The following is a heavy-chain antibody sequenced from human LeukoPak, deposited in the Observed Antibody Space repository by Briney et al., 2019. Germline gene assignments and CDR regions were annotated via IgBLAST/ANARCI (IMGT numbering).Heavy chain of an antibody. Sequence: PSETLSLTCLVSGVSITTNYWSWFWQPPGKGLEWIGCIYYTGSTNYNPSLKSRVTISVDTSKNQFSLKLSSVTAADTAVYYCASHIIAPGAFDIWGQGTMVTVSS. J-gene: IGHJ3*02. D-gene: IGHD1-14*01. CDR2: IYYTGST. CDR3: ASHIIAPGAFDI. CDR1: GVSITTNY. V-gene: IGHV4-59*01.